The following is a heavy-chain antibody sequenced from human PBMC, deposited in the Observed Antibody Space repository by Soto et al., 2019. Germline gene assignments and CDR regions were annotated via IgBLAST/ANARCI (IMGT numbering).Heavy chain of an antibody. CDR2: VYYSGTA. CDR3: ARAKLGRKQNWFDP. CDR1: GASISDVDYF. Sequence: QLQLQESGPGVVKPSQTLSLTCTASGASISDVDYFWRWVRQHPAKGLEWIGYVYYSGTAYYNPSLKSRVSISIDTSNNHFSLNLNSVTASDTAVYYCARAKLGRKQNWFDPWGQGTLVTVSS. D-gene: IGHD6-13*01. J-gene: IGHJ5*02. V-gene: IGHV4-31*03.